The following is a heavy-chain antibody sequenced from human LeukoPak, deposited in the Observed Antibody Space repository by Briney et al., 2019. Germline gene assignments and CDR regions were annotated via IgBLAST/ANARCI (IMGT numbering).Heavy chain of an antibody. D-gene: IGHD4-23*01. V-gene: IGHV4-59*08. CDR2: IYYSGST. CDR1: GDSISSYY. Sequence: SETLSLTCTVSGDSISSYYWSWIRQPPGKGLEWIGYIYYSGSTNYNPSLKSRVTISVDTSKNQFSLKLSSVTAADTAVYYCARADYGGNSAFDYWGQGTLVTVSS. CDR3: ARADYGGNSAFDY. J-gene: IGHJ4*02.